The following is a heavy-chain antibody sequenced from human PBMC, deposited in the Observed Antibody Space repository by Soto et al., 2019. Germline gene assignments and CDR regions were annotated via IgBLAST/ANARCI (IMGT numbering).Heavy chain of an antibody. J-gene: IGHJ4*02. CDR1: GYTFTSYY. D-gene: IGHD1-26*01. CDR3: ARERWELRSFDF. Sequence: ASVKGSCKASGYTFTSYYVQWVRQAPGQGLEWMGIINPSGGDTSYAQKFQGRVTMTRDTSTSTVYMELSSLRSEDTAMYYCARERWELRSFDFWGQGTLVTVSS. V-gene: IGHV1-46*01. CDR2: INPSGGDT.